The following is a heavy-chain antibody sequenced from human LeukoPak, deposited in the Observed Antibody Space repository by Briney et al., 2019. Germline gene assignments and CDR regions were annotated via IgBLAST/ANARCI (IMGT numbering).Heavy chain of an antibody. CDR1: GFNFDNFA. J-gene: IGHJ4*02. Sequence: GGSLRLSCVVSGFNFDNFAMHWVRQPLGKGLEWVAVISHDARTKYYADSMKGRITISRDNSKNTLYLQMNSLRAEDTAVYYCARDRIKSYGDYRYYFDYWGQGTLVTVSS. D-gene: IGHD4-17*01. CDR2: ISHDARTK. V-gene: IGHV3-30*04. CDR3: ARDRIKSYGDYRYYFDY.